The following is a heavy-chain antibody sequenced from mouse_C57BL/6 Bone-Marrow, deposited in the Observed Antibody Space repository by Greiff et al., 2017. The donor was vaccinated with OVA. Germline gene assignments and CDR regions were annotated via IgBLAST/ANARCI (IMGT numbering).Heavy chain of an antibody. CDR3: ARVYDGSLDY. V-gene: IGHV1-15*01. CDR1: GYTFTDYE. D-gene: IGHD2-3*01. Sequence: VQLQQSGAELVRPGASVTLSCKASGYTFTDYEMHWVKQTPVHGLEWIGAIDPETGGTAYNQKFKGKAILTADKSSSTAYMELRSLTSEDSAVYYCARVYDGSLDYWGQGTTLTVSS. CDR2: IDPETGGT. J-gene: IGHJ2*01.